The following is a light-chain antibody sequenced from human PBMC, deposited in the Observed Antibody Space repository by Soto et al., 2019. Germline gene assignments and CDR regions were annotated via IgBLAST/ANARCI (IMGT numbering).Light chain of an antibody. CDR2: DVT. J-gene: IGLJ1*01. CDR3: CSYGGSFPYV. CDR1: SSDVGGYDY. V-gene: IGLV2-11*01. Sequence: QSALTQPPSVSGSPGQSVTISCTGTSSDVGGYDYVSWYQQHPGKAPKLLIYDVTKRPSGGPDRFSGSKSGNTASLTISGLQAEDEADFFCCSYGGSFPYVFGTGTKVTVL.